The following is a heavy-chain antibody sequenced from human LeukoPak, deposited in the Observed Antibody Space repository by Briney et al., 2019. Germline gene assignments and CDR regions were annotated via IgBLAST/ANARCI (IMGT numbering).Heavy chain of an antibody. CDR1: GFTFSNYW. Sequence: PGGSLRLSCAASGFTFSNYWMGWVRQAPGKGLEWVANIKQDGSEKYYVDSVKGRFTISRDNAKNSLYLQMNSLRAEDTAVYYCAELGITMIGGVWGKGTTVTISS. D-gene: IGHD3-10*02. J-gene: IGHJ6*04. CDR3: AELGITMIGGV. CDR2: IKQDGSEK. V-gene: IGHV3-7*01.